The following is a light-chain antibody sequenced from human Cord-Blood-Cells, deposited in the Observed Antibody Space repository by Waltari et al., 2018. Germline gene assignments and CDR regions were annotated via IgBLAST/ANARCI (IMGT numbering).Light chain of an antibody. CDR1: QSGSSSY. J-gene: IGKJ2*01. V-gene: IGKV3-20*01. Sequence: EIVLTQSPGTLSLSPGERATLSCRASQSGSSSYLAWYQQKPGQAPRLLIYGASSRATGIPDRFSGSGSGTDFTRTISRLEPEDFAVYYCQQYGSSPETFGQGTKLEIK. CDR2: GAS. CDR3: QQYGSSPET.